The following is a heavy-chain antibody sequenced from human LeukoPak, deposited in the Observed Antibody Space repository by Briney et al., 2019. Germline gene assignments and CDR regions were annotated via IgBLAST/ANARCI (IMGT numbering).Heavy chain of an antibody. V-gene: IGHV1-8*01. D-gene: IGHD2-2*01. CDR1: GYTFTSYD. CDR2: MNPNSGNT. Sequence: ASVKVSCKASGYTFTSYDINWVRQATGQGLEWMGWMNPNSGNTGYAQKFQGSVTMTRNTSISTAYMELSSLRSEDTAVYYCARRTAMHYYYGMDVWGQGTTVTVSS. CDR3: ARRTAMHYYYGMDV. J-gene: IGHJ6*02.